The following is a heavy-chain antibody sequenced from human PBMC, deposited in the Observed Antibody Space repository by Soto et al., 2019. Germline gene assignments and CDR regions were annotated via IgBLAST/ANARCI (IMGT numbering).Heavy chain of an antibody. CDR1: GYTFTSYG. Sequence: QVQLVQSGAEVKKPGASVKVSCKASGYTFTSYGISWVRQAPGQGLEWMGWISAYNGNTNYAQKLQGRVTMTTDTSTSTAYMELRSLRSDDTAVYYCARDSAFPYWELLRSVPRNDYWGQGTLVTVSS. CDR2: ISAYNGNT. V-gene: IGHV1-18*01. CDR3: ARDSAFPYWELLRSVPRNDY. J-gene: IGHJ4*02. D-gene: IGHD1-26*01.